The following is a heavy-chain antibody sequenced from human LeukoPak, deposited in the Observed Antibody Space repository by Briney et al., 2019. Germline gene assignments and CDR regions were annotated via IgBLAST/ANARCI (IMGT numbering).Heavy chain of an antibody. CDR1: GYTVTSYY. V-gene: IGHV1-46*01. J-gene: IGHJ4*02. Sequence: ASVRVSCKASGYTVTSYYMEWVRQAPGQGLEGRGIIYPLGGSTSYAQNFQARVTMTRDTSTSTVYIELSSLRSEDTAVYYCARTPYYYGSGSELDYWGQGALVTVSS. CDR2: IYPLGGST. CDR3: ARTPYYYGSGSELDY. D-gene: IGHD3-10*01.